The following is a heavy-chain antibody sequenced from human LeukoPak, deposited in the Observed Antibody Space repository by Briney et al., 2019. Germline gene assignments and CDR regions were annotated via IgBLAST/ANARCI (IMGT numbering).Heavy chain of an antibody. J-gene: IGHJ3*02. CDR2: IWYDGNNK. CDR3: VRYCNGGSCYRDAFDI. V-gene: IGHV3-33*08. D-gene: IGHD2-15*01. Sequence: GGSLRLSCAASGFTFSNAWMSWVRQAPGKGLEWVALIWYDGNNKYYADSVKGRFTISRDNSKNTLYLQMNSLRAEGTAVYYCVRYCNGGSCYRDAFDIWGQGTMVTVSS. CDR1: GFTFSNAW.